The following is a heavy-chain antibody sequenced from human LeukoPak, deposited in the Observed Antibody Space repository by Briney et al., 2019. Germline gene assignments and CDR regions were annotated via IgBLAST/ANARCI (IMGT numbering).Heavy chain of an antibody. CDR3: AKVIPDILTGYVPN. CDR2: SGGSGVTT. CDR1: GVTFSISV. V-gene: IGHV3-23*01. D-gene: IGHD3-9*01. J-gene: IGHJ4*02. Sequence: PGGSLRLSCAPSGVTFSISVMSCVPDAPEEGLECGSGSGGSGVTTYYSDSVKGGFTISKDNSKNTLYLQMISLRAEDTAVYYCAKVIPDILTGYVPNWGQGTLVTVSS.